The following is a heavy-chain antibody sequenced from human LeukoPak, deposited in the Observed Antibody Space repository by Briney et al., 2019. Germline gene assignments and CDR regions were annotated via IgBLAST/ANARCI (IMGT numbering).Heavy chain of an antibody. Sequence: KPGGSLRLSCAASGFTFSSYAMDWVRQAPGKGLEWVAVISYDGSNKYYADSVKGRFTISRDNSKNKLYLQMNSLRAKDTAVYYCARNKIGYRYAPHYWGQGTLVTVSS. CDR3: ARNKIGYRYAPHY. V-gene: IGHV3-30-3*01. J-gene: IGHJ4*02. CDR1: GFTFSSYA. D-gene: IGHD5-18*01. CDR2: ISYDGSNK.